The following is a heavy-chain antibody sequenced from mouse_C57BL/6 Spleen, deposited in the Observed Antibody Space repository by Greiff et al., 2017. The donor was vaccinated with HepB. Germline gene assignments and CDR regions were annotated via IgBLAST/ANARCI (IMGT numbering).Heavy chain of an antibody. J-gene: IGHJ4*01. CDR2: ISSGSSTI. D-gene: IGHD1-1*01. V-gene: IGHV5-17*01. CDR3: ERDTTVVDRDFDY. Sequence: EVKVVESGGGLVKPGGSLKLSCAASGFTFSDYGMHWVRQAPEKGLEWVAYISSGSSTIYYADTVKGRFTISRDNAKNTLFLQMNSLRSEDTAMYYYERDTTVVDRDFDYWGKGTSVTVSS. CDR1: GFTFSDYG.